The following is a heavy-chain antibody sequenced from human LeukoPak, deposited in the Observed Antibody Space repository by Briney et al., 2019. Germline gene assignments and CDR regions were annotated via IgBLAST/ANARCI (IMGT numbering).Heavy chain of an antibody. D-gene: IGHD7-27*01. CDR1: GGSISSSSYY. V-gene: IGHV4-39*07. J-gene: IGHJ4*02. CDR3: ARETNRITPLGIPNFDY. CDR2: IYYSGST. Sequence: PSETLSLTCTVSGGSISSSSYYWGWIRQPPGKGLEWIGSIYYSGSTYYNPSLKSRVTISVDTSKNQFSLKLSSVTAADTAVYYCARETNRITPLGIPNFDYWGQGTLVTVSS.